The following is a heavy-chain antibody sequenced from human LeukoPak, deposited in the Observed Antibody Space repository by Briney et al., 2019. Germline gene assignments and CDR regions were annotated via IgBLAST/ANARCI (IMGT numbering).Heavy chain of an antibody. Sequence: PGRSLRLSCAASGFTFSSYGMHWVRQAPGKGLEWVAVIWYDGSNKYYADSVKGRFTISRDNSKNTLYLQMNSLRAEDTAVYYCARDFAPDDYGGNAWPLGCGDYWGQGTLVTVSS. CDR2: IWYDGSNK. J-gene: IGHJ4*02. CDR1: GFTFSSYG. V-gene: IGHV3-30*19. D-gene: IGHD4-23*01. CDR3: ARDFAPDDYGGNAWPLGCGDY.